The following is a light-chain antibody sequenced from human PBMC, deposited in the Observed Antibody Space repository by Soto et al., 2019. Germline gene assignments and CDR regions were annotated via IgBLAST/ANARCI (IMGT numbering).Light chain of an antibody. CDR2: EVS. V-gene: IGLV1-40*01. J-gene: IGLJ2*01. CDR3: TSYTTINTII. Sequence: QSVLTQPPSVSGAPGQRVTISCTGNSSNIGAGYDVHWYQQLPGKAPKLMISEVSNRPSGVSDRFSGSKSGNTASLTISGLRAEDEADYYCTSYTTINTIIFGGGTKLTVL. CDR1: SSNIGAGYD.